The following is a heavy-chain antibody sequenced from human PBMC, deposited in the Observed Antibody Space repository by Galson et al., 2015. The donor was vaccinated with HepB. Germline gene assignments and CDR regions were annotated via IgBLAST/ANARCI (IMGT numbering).Heavy chain of an antibody. CDR1: GYSFTTYW. J-gene: IGHJ4*02. Sequence: QSGAEVKKPGESLKISCKGSGYSFTTYWIGWVRQMPGKGLEWMGIMFPSDSDTRYSPSFQGQVTISADKSISTTYLQWSSLKASDTAMYYCVRLIRTGYPMPAGYFAYWGQGTLVTVSS. D-gene: IGHD3/OR15-3a*01. CDR3: VRLIRTGYPMPAGYFAY. CDR2: MFPSDSDT. V-gene: IGHV5-51*01.